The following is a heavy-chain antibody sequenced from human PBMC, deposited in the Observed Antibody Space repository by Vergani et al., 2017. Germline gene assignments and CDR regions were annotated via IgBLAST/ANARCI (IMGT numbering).Heavy chain of an antibody. Sequence: VQLVESGGGLVQPGGSLRLSCAASGFTFSSYWMSWVRQAPGKGLEWVAVIWYDGSNKYYADSVKGRFTISRDNSKNTLYLQMNSLRAEDTAVYYCAKMYSSGWYFDYWGQGTLVTVSS. CDR1: GFTFSSYW. CDR3: AKMYSSGWYFDY. V-gene: IGHV3-33*06. CDR2: IWYDGSNK. D-gene: IGHD6-19*01. J-gene: IGHJ4*02.